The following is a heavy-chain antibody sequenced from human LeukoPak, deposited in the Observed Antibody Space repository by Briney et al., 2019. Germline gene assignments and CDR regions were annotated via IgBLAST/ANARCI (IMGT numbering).Heavy chain of an antibody. D-gene: IGHD5-12*01. V-gene: IGHV4-4*02. CDR3: ARHAENGYDRFDH. J-gene: IGHJ4*02. CDR1: GGSISSSNW. CDR2: IYDSGST. Sequence: KTSGTLSLTCAVSGGSISSSNWWSWIRQPPGKGLEWIGYIYDSGSTNYKSPLKSRVTMSGDTSKNQISLNLSSVTAADTAVYYCARHAENGYDRFDHWGQGTLVTVSS.